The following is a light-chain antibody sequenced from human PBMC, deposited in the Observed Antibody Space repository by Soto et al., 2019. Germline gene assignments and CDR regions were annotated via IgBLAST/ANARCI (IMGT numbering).Light chain of an antibody. CDR2: DAS. J-gene: IGKJ1*01. Sequence: EFVLTQSPGTLSLSPGERATLSCRASQTVRNNYLAWYQQKPGQAPRLLIYDASSRATGIPDRFSGGGSGTDFTLTISRLEPEDFAMYYCQQYGSMWTFGQGTKVEIK. V-gene: IGKV3-20*01. CDR1: QTVRNNY. CDR3: QQYGSMWT.